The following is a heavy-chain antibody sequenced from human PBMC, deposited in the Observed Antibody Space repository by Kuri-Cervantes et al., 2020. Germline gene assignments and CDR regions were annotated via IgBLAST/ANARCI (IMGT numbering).Heavy chain of an antibody. J-gene: IGHJ6*02. CDR2: ISSSSSTI. D-gene: IGHD4/OR15-4a*01. CDR3: ARFTTRLWHGMDV. Sequence: GGSLRLSCAASGFTFSSYSMNWVRQAPGKGLEWVSYISSSSSTIYYADSVKGRFTISRDNAKNSLYLQMNSLRAEDTAAYYCARFTTRLWHGMDVWGQGTTVTVSS. CDR1: GFTFSSYS. V-gene: IGHV3-48*04.